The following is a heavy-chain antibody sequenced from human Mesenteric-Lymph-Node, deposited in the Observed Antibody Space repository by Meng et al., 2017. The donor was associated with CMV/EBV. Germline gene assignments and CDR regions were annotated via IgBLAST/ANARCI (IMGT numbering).Heavy chain of an antibody. CDR2: ISYDGSNK. CDR1: GFTFSSYA. D-gene: IGHD4-11*01. J-gene: IGHJ6*02. V-gene: IGHV3-30*04. Sequence: GESLKISCAASGFTFSSYAMHWVRQAPGKGLEWVAVISYDGSNKYYADSVKGRFTISRDNSKNTLYLQMNSLRAEDTAVYYCARYSNYVARNYYYGMDVWGQGTRVTVSS. CDR3: ARYSNYVARNYYYGMDV.